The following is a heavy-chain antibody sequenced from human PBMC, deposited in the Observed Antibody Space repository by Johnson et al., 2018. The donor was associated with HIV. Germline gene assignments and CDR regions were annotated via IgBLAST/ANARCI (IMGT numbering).Heavy chain of an antibody. D-gene: IGHD3-3*01. J-gene: IGHJ3*02. Sequence: QVQLVESGGGVVQPGRSLRLSCAASGFTFSYYTVYWVRQAPGNGLEWVSIIYSGGSTYYADSVKGRFTFSRDHSKNTLYLQMNSLRAEDTAVYYCARGGRWGWRGNDAFDIWGQGTMVTVSS. CDR1: GFTFSYYT. V-gene: IGHV3-NL1*01. CDR3: ARGGRWGWRGNDAFDI. CDR2: IYSGGST.